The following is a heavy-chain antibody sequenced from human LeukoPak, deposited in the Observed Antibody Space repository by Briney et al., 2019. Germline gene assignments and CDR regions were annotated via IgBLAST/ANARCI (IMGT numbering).Heavy chain of an antibody. Sequence: SETLSLTCAVSGYSISRGYYWGWIRQPPGKGLEWIASVYQSGNTYYNPSLKSRVTISVDTSKNQFSLKLSSVTAADTALYYCARHWNDHKVFEYWGQGTLVTVPS. J-gene: IGHJ4*02. CDR1: GYSISRGYY. CDR2: VYQSGNT. CDR3: ARHWNDHKVFEY. V-gene: IGHV4-38-2*01. D-gene: IGHD1-1*01.